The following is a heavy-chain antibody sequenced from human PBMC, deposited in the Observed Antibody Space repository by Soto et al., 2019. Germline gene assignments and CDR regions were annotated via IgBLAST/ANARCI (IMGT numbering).Heavy chain of an antibody. V-gene: IGHV1-18*01. J-gene: IGHJ4*02. CDR2: ISAYNGNT. Sequence: QVQLVQSGAEVKKPGASVKVSCKASGYTFTSYGISWVRQAPGQGLEWMGWISAYNGNTNYAQKLQGRVTMTKDTSTSAAYLELRSLRSDDTAVYYCARDAPVVYAIPIIPHSDINDYWGEGTLVTVS. D-gene: IGHD2-8*02. CDR1: GYTFTSYG. CDR3: ARDAPVVYAIPIIPHSDINDY.